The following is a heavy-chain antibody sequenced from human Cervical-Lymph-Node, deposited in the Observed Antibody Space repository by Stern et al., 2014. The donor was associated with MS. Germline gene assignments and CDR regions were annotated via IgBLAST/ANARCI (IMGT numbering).Heavy chain of an antibody. CDR3: ARTLKRYDILTGYYLNYFDY. J-gene: IGHJ4*02. V-gene: IGHV2-70*01. CDR1: GFSLSTSGMC. CDR2: IDWDDDK. D-gene: IGHD3-9*01. Sequence: ESGPALVKPTQTLTLTCTFSGFSLSTSGMCVSWIRQPTGKALEWLALIDWDDDKYYSTSLKTRLTISKDTSKNQVVLTMTNMDPVDTATYYCARTLKRYDILTGYYLNYFDYWGQGTLVTVSS.